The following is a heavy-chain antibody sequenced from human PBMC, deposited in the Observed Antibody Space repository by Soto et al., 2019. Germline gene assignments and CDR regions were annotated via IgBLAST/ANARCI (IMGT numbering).Heavy chain of an antibody. CDR1: GGSISSSSYY. Sequence: QLQLQESGPGLVKPSETLSLTCTVSGGSISSSSYYWGWIRQPPGKGLEWIGSVYYSGSTFYNPSLKSRVTISVDTSKNQFSLKLSSVTAADTAVYYCARQRGYGDYPDWGQGTLVTVSS. J-gene: IGHJ4*02. D-gene: IGHD4-17*01. CDR3: ARQRGYGDYPD. CDR2: VYYSGST. V-gene: IGHV4-39*01.